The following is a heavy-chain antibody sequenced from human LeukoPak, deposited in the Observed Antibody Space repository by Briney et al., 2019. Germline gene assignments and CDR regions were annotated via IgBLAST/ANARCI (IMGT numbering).Heavy chain of an antibody. D-gene: IGHD1-26*01. CDR3: ATSSGNYHFDY. CDR1: GYTFTSYQ. CDR2: MDPNSGNT. V-gene: IGHV1-8*03. J-gene: IGHJ4*02. Sequence: ASVTVSCKASGYTFTSYQNNWVRQATGQGLEWMGWMDPNSGNTNYAQKFQGRVTITSNTSISPAYLELSSLRSEDTAIYYCATSSGNYHFDYWGQGTLVTVSS.